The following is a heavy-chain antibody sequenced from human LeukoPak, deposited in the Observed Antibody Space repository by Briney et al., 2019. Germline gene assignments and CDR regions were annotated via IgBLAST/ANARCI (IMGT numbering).Heavy chain of an antibody. CDR1: GFTFSSYA. Sequence: GGSLRLSCAASGFTFSSYAMSWVRQAPGKGLEWVSVISGSGGSTYSAESVKGRFTISGDNSKNTLYLQMNSLRVEDTAVYYCAKGPRASGWTYFDYWGQGTLVTVSS. CDR3: AKGPRASGWTYFDY. J-gene: IGHJ4*02. V-gene: IGHV3-23*01. D-gene: IGHD6-19*01. CDR2: ISGSGGST.